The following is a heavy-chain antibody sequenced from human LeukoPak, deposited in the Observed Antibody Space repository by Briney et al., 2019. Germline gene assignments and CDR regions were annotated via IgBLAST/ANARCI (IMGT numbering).Heavy chain of an antibody. CDR3: TSDTFGKKDP. D-gene: IGHD3-10*01. Sequence: GGSLRLSCAASRFTFSHYWMHWVRQALGKGLEWVACFNPNGSDTTYADSVKGRFTISRDNAKNILYLQMNRLRLEDTALYYCTSDTFGKKDPWGQGTLATVSS. J-gene: IGHJ5*02. V-gene: IGHV3-74*01. CDR2: FNPNGSDT. CDR1: RFTFSHYW.